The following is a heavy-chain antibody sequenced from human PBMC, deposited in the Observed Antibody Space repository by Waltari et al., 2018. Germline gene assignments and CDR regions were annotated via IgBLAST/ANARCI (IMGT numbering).Heavy chain of an antibody. V-gene: IGHV3-30*02. CDR3: AKDRDIAAAAFDAFDI. CDR2: IRYDGSNK. Sequence: QVQLVESGGGVVQPGGSLRLSCAASGLTFSSYGMHWVRQAPGKGLEWVAFIRYDGSNKYYADSVKGRFTISRDNSKNTLYLQMNSLRAEDTAVYYCAKDRDIAAAAFDAFDIWGQGTMVTVSS. CDR1: GLTFSSYG. D-gene: IGHD6-13*01. J-gene: IGHJ3*02.